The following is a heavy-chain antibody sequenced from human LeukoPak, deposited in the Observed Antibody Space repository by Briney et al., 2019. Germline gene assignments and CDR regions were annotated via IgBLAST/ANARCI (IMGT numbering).Heavy chain of an antibody. V-gene: IGHV3-30*03. CDR1: GFTFSSYG. CDR3: ASGIAAAGTVSFDY. Sequence: GGSLRLSFAASGFTFSSYGMHWVRQAPAKGLEWVAVISYDGSNKYYADSVKGRFTISRENSKNPLYLQMNSLRAEDTAVYYCASGIAAAGTVSFDYWGQGTLVTVSS. CDR2: ISYDGSNK. J-gene: IGHJ4*02. D-gene: IGHD6-13*01.